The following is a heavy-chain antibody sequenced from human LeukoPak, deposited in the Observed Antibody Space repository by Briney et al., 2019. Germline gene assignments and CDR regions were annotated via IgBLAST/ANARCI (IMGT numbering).Heavy chain of an antibody. V-gene: IGHV4-34*01. CDR3: ASLGETHFY. CDR1: GGSFSGYY. D-gene: IGHD3-16*01. Sequence: PSETLSLTCAVYGGSFSGYYWSWIRQPPGKGLEWIGEINHSGSTNYNPSLKSRVTISVDTSKNQFSLKLSSVTAADTAVYYCASLGETHFYWGQGTLVTVSS. J-gene: IGHJ4*02. CDR2: INHSGST.